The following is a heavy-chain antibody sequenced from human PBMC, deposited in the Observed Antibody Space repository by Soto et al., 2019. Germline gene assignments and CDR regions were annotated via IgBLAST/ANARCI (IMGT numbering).Heavy chain of an antibody. CDR3: ARVYCSTTTCYGYYAMDV. J-gene: IGHJ6*02. V-gene: IGHV1-3*01. D-gene: IGHD2-2*01. CDR1: GYTFTNYA. Sequence: GASVKVSCKASGYTFTNYAMHWVRQAPGQRLEWMGWINAGNGNTKYSQKFQGRVTITRDTSASTAYMELSSLRSEDTAVYYCARVYCSTTTCYGYYAMDVWGQGTTVTVSS. CDR2: INAGNGNT.